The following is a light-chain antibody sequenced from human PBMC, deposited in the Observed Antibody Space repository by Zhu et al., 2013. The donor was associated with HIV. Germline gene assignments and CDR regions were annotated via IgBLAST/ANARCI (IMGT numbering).Light chain of an antibody. Sequence: DIQMTQSPSSLSASVRDRVTITCQASQDIGKSVNWYQQRPGKAPKLLIYDASTLQSGVPDRFSGSGSGTDFTLKISRVEADDVGIYYCMQGTHWPPWTFGQGTKVEIK. CDR2: DAS. V-gene: IGKV1-33*01. J-gene: IGKJ1*01. CDR1: QDIGKS. CDR3: MQGTHWPPWT.